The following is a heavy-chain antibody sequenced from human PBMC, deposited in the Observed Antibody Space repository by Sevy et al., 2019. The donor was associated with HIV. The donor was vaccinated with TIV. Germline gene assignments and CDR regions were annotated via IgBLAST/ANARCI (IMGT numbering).Heavy chain of an antibody. CDR3: ARVGWLRSHFDY. J-gene: IGHJ4*02. V-gene: IGHV1-18*01. D-gene: IGHD5-12*01. Sequence: ASVKVSCKASGYTFTSYGISWVRQAPGQGLEWMGWISAYNGNTNYAQKLQGRVTMTTDTSTSTANMELRSLRSDDTAVYYCARVGWLRSHFDYWGQGTLVTVSS. CDR2: ISAYNGNT. CDR1: GYTFTSYG.